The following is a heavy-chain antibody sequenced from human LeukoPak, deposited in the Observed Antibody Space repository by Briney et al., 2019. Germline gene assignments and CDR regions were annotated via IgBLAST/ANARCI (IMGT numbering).Heavy chain of an antibody. Sequence: GGSLRLSCATSGFAFASYAMNWVRQGLGRGLEWVSGISDSGGTTYYADSVKGRFTISRDNSKNTLYLQVNSLRVEDTAVYFCAKGSAGEVRGVTSLFYYGMDVWGQGTTVTVSS. J-gene: IGHJ6*02. CDR3: AKGSAGEVRGVTSLFYYGMDV. V-gene: IGHV3-23*01. CDR2: ISDSGGTT. D-gene: IGHD3-10*01. CDR1: GFAFASYA.